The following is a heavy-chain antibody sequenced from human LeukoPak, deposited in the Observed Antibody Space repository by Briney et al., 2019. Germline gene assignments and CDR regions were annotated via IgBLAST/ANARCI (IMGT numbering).Heavy chain of an antibody. V-gene: IGHV3-15*01. Sequence: GGSLRLSCAASRFTFSNAWMSWVRQAPGKGLEWVGRIKSKTDGGTTDYAAPVKGRFTIPRDDSKNTLYLQMNSLKTEDTAVYYCTTSSHYGDYYFDYWGQGTLVTVSS. D-gene: IGHD4-17*01. J-gene: IGHJ4*02. CDR3: TTSSHYGDYYFDY. CDR1: RFTFSNAW. CDR2: IKSKTDGGTT.